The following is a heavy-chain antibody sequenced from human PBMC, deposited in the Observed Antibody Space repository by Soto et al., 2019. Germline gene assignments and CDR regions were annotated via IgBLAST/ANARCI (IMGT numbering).Heavy chain of an antibody. J-gene: IGHJ4*02. D-gene: IGHD1-26*01. CDR1: GYTFRGYG. Sequence: GGSLRLSCEGFGYTFRGYGMIWVRQAPWKGLECVSYISSDETIVNYADSVKGRFTISRDSAKNSLFLQMNSLRDEDTAVYYCVRGGGVGTTWGYYWGQGAQVTVSS. V-gene: IGHV3-48*02. CDR2: ISSDETIV. CDR3: VRGGGVGTTWGYY.